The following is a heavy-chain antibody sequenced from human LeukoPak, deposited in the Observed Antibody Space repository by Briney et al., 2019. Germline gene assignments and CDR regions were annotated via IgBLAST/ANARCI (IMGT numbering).Heavy chain of an antibody. J-gene: IGHJ4*02. V-gene: IGHV4-4*09. CDR3: ARGGGYNSLDY. CDR1: GGSISSYY. D-gene: IGHD5-24*01. CDR2: IYTSGST. Sequence: SETLSLTCSVSGGSISSYYWSWIRQPPGKGLEWIGYIYTSGSTNYNPSLKSRVTISVDTSKNQFALKLSSVTAADTAVYYCARGGGYNSLDYWGQGTLVTVSS.